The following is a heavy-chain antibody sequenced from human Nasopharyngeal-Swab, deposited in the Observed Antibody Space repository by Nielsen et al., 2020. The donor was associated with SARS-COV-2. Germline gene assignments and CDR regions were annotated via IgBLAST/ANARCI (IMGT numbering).Heavy chain of an antibody. V-gene: IGHV4-59*01. CDR2: IYYSGST. Sequence: SETLSLTCAVYGGSFSGYHWSWIRQPPGKGLEWIGYIYYSGSTNYNPSLKGRVTISVDTSKNKFSLKLSSVTAADTAVYYCARAGKPKPRLPILYSGSYHDKKYSFDYFDDWGQGTLVTVSS. D-gene: IGHD1-26*01. J-gene: IGHJ4*02. CDR3: ARAGKPKPRLPILYSGSYHDKKYSFDYFDD. CDR1: GGSFSGYH.